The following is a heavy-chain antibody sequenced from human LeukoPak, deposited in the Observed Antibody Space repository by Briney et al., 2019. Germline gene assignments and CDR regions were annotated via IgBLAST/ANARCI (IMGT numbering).Heavy chain of an antibody. V-gene: IGHV3-23*01. CDR2: ISGGGGST. D-gene: IGHD3-10*01. CDR1: GFTFTSYS. CDR3: AKDRVRTWLPETSDY. Sequence: GGSLRLSCAASGFTFTSYSMNWVRQAPGKGLEWVSTISGGGGSTYYADSVKGRFTISRDNSKNTLYLQVNSLRAEDTAVYYCAKDRVRTWLPETSDYWGQGTLVTVSS. J-gene: IGHJ4*02.